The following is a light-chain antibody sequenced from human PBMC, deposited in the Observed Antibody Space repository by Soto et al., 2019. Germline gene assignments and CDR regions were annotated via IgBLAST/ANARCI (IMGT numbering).Light chain of an antibody. CDR3: QQYGTSAA. CDR1: QSVSSSY. J-gene: IGKJ4*02. Sequence: EIVLTQSPGTLSLSPGERATLSCRASQSVSSSYLAWYQQKPGQAPRLLIYGASSTATGKPDRFSGSGSETDFTLSISSLEPEDFGVYYCQQYGTSAAFGGGTKVEIK. V-gene: IGKV3-20*01. CDR2: GAS.